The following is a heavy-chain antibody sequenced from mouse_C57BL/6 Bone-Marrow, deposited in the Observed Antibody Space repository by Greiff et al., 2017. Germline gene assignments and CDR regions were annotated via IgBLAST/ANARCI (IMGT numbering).Heavy chain of an antibody. D-gene: IGHD2-5*01. CDR2: INYDGSST. J-gene: IGHJ4*01. CDR3: ARDLRGLYSNYDAMDY. Sequence: VESEGGLVQPGSSMKLSCTASGFTFSDYYMAWVRQVPEKGLEWVANINYDGSSTYYLDSLKSRFIISRDNAKNILYLQMSSLKSEDTATYYCARDLRGLYSNYDAMDYWGQGTSVTVSS. CDR1: GFTFSDYY. V-gene: IGHV5-16*01.